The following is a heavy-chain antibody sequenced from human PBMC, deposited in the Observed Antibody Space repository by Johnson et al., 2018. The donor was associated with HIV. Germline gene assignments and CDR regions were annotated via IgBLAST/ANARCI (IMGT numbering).Heavy chain of an antibody. CDR2: IYSGDST. CDR3: ARVIGYDSSGKAFDI. J-gene: IGHJ3*02. V-gene: IGHV3-66*01. CDR1: GFTVSSNY. D-gene: IGHD3-22*01. Sequence: VQLVESGGGLVQPGGSLRLSCAASGFTVSSNYMSWVRQGPVRGLEWVSVIYSGDSTSYADSVKGRFTISRDNAKNSLYVQMNSLRAEDTALYHCARVIGYDSSGKAFDIWGQGTMVTVSS.